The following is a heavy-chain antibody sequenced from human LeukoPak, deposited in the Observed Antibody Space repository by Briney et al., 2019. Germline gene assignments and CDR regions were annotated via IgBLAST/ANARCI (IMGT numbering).Heavy chain of an antibody. CDR3: ARRPSGYHNT. V-gene: IGHV3-66*01. CDR2: IYSGGST. J-gene: IGHJ4*02. D-gene: IGHD5-12*01. CDR1: EFSVGSNY. Sequence: PGGSLRLSCAASEFSVGSNYMTWVRQAPGKGLEWVSLIYSGGSTHYADSVKGRFTISRDNSKNTLYLQMNSLRAEDTAVYYCARRPSGYHNTGGQGTLVTVSS.